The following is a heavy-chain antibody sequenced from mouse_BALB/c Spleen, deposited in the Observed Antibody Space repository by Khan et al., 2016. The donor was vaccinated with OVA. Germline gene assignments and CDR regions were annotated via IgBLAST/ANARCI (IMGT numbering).Heavy chain of an antibody. J-gene: IGHJ3*01. CDR3: ARLAYYYNSEGFAY. Sequence: EVQLQESGGDLVKPGGSLKLSCAASGFTFSTYGMSWVRQSPDKRLEWVATISSGGSYTYYPDNVQGRFTISRDNAKKTLYLQMSSLKSEDTAMYYCARLAYYYNSEGFAYWGQGTLGTVSA. CDR2: ISSGGSYT. V-gene: IGHV5-6*01. CDR1: GFTFSTYG. D-gene: IGHD1-1*01.